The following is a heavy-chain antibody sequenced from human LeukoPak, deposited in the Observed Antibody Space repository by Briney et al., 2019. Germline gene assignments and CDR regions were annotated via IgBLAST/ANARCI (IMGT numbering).Heavy chain of an antibody. CDR1: GFTLRSFW. CDR2: IYSDGSRT. V-gene: IGHV3-74*01. Sequence: SGGSLRLSCAASGFTLRSFWMHWVRQAPGKGLVWVARIYSDGSRTTYADPVKGRFTISGDNAKNTLYLQMNSLRAEDTAVYYCAKGIVGPVDYWGQGTLVTVSS. D-gene: IGHD2/OR15-2a*01. J-gene: IGHJ4*02. CDR3: AKGIVGPVDY.